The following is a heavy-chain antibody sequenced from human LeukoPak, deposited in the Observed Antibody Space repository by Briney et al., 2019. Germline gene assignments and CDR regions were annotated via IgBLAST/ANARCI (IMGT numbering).Heavy chain of an antibody. CDR1: GFTCSSYW. D-gene: IGHD6-13*01. J-gene: IGHJ4*02. V-gene: IGHV3-7*01. Sequence: GESLRLSCAASGFTCSSYWMNWARQAPGRGLDWVANIKPDGSAQYYAASVKGRFTVSRDNAKNSLYLQMNSLRVEDTAVYYCARANNSSWHNWGQGTLVTVSA. CDR3: ARANNSSWHN. CDR2: IKPDGSAQ.